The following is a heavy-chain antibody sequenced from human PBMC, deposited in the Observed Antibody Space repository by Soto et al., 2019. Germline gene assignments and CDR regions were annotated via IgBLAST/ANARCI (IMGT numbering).Heavy chain of an antibody. CDR1: GFTFSSYG. CDR3: ARDPMVRGVLDY. D-gene: IGHD3-10*01. CDR2: IWYDGSNK. J-gene: IGHJ4*02. Sequence: QVQLVESGGGVVQPGRSLRLSCAASGFTFSSYGMHWVRQAPGKGLEWVAVIWYDGSNKYYADSVKGRFTISRDNSKNTLYLQMNSLRAEDTAVYYCARDPMVRGVLDYWGQGTLVTVSS. V-gene: IGHV3-33*01.